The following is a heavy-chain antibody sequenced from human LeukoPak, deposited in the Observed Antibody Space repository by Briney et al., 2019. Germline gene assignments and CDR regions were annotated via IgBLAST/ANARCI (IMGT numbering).Heavy chain of an antibody. CDR2: IYYSGST. Sequence: SETLSLTCTVSGGSISSSSYYWGWIRQPPGKGLEWIGSIYYSGSTYYNPSLKSRVTISVDTSKNQFSLNLSSVTAADTAVYYFARHRAYYYDSSGFDYWGQGTLVTVSS. D-gene: IGHD3-22*01. CDR3: ARHRAYYYDSSGFDY. J-gene: IGHJ4*02. CDR1: GGSISSSSYY. V-gene: IGHV4-39*01.